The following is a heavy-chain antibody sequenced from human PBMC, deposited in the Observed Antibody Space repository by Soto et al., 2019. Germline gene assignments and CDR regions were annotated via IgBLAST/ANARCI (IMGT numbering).Heavy chain of an antibody. Sequence: ASVKVSCKVSGCTLTELSMHWVRQAPGKGLEWMGGFDPEDGETIYAQKFQGRVTMTEDTSTDTAYMELSSLRSEDTAVYYCATEGIAVAGTRQGEFDYWGQGTLVTVSS. V-gene: IGHV1-24*01. D-gene: IGHD6-19*01. CDR1: GCTLTELS. CDR3: ATEGIAVAGTRQGEFDY. J-gene: IGHJ4*02. CDR2: FDPEDGET.